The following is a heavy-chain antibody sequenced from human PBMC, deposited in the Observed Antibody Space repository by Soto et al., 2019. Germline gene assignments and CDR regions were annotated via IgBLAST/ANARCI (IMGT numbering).Heavy chain of an antibody. V-gene: IGHV3-48*03. CDR1: GFTFSSYE. CDR3: ARASRIAVAGTPSDYYGMDV. CDR2: ISSSGSTI. D-gene: IGHD6-19*01. Sequence: GSLRLSCAASGFTFSSYEMNWVRQAPGKGLEWVSYISSSGSTIYYADSVKGRFTISRDNAKNSLYLQMNSLRAEDTAVYYCARASRIAVAGTPSDYYGMDVWGQGTTVTVSS. J-gene: IGHJ6*02.